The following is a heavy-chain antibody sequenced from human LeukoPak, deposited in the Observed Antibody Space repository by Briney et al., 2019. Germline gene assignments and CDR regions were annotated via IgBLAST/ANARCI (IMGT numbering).Heavy chain of an antibody. CDR1: EFTFSTYG. CDR2: ISYDGSYK. Sequence: GGSLRLSCAASEFTFSTYGMHWVRQAPGKGLEWVAVISYDGSYKFYADSVKGRFTISRDNSKSTLYLQMNSLRVEDTAVYYCAKDRYSGLNTIDYWGQGTLVTVSS. J-gene: IGHJ4*02. D-gene: IGHD6-13*01. CDR3: AKDRYSGLNTIDY. V-gene: IGHV3-30*18.